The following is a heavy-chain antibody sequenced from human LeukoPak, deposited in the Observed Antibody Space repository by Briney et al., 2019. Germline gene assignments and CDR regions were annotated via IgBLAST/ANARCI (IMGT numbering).Heavy chain of an antibody. Sequence: SETLSLTCTVSGGSISSSSYYWGWIRQPPGKGLEWIGSIYYSGSTYYNPSLKSRVTISVDTSKNQFSLKLSSVTAADTAVYYCARDPHCSGGSCYFGLPTSFPNAFDIWGQGTMVTVSS. CDR2: IYYSGST. V-gene: IGHV4-39*07. CDR3: ARDPHCSGGSCYFGLPTSFPNAFDI. D-gene: IGHD2-15*01. J-gene: IGHJ3*02. CDR1: GGSISSSSYY.